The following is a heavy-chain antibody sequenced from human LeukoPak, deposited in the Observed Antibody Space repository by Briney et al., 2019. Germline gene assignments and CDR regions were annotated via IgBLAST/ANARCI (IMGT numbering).Heavy chain of an antibody. V-gene: IGHV1-18*01. J-gene: IGHJ4*02. D-gene: IGHD6-19*01. CDR1: GYTFTSYG. Sequence: ASVKVSCKASGYTFTSYGISWVRQAPGQGLEWMGWISAYNGNTNYAQKLQGRVTMTTDTSTSTAYMELRSLRSDDTAVYYCARDEFGIAVAGTSGIDYWGQGTLVTVSS. CDR2: ISAYNGNT. CDR3: ARDEFGIAVAGTSGIDY.